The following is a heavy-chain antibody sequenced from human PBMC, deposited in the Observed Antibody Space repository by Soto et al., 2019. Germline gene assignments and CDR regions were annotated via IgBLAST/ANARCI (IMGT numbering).Heavy chain of an antibody. CDR3: ASGVFGLVSPVIGGY. CDR2: ISRTSNYI. J-gene: IGHJ4*02. Sequence: GGSLRLSCAASGFTFSSYSMSWVRQAPGKGLEWVSSISRTSNYIYYTDSVKGRFTISRDNAKNSIYLRMNSLRAEDTATYYCASGVFGLVSPVIGGYWGQGTLVTVSS. D-gene: IGHD3-3*01. V-gene: IGHV3-21*01. CDR1: GFTFSSYS.